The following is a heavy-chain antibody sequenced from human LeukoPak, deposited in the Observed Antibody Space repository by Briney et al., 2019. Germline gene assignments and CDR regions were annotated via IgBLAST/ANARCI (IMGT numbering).Heavy chain of an antibody. J-gene: IGHJ5*02. Sequence: ASVKVSCKASGYTFTGYYMHWVRQAPGQGLEWMGWINPNSGNTGYAQKFQGRVTMTRNTSISTAYMELSSLRSEDTAVYYCARGSPSSSGFDPWGQGTLVTVSS. CDR3: ARGSPSSSGFDP. V-gene: IGHV1-8*02. D-gene: IGHD6-6*01. CDR1: GYTFTGYY. CDR2: INPNSGNT.